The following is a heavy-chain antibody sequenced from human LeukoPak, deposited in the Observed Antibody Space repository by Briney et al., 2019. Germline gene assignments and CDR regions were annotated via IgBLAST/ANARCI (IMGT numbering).Heavy chain of an antibody. Sequence: SETLSLTCSVSGYSISSAYYWGWIRQPPGKGLEWIGTMYHSGSTNYNPSLKSRVTISVDTSKNQFSLKLSSVTAADTAVYFCARGRAVAGTGRFDYWGQGTLVTVSS. CDR2: MYHSGST. D-gene: IGHD6-19*01. CDR1: GYSISSAYY. V-gene: IGHV4-38-2*02. CDR3: ARGRAVAGTGRFDY. J-gene: IGHJ4*02.